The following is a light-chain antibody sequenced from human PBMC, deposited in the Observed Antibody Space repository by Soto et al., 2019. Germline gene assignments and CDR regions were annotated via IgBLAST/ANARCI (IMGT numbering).Light chain of an antibody. CDR2: GAS. V-gene: IGKV3-20*01. CDR3: QQYGSSPIT. Sequence: EIVCTPSQGTLSLSPAERATFSCRAIQSVSSSSLAWYQQKPGQAPRLLVYGASSRATGVPDRFSGSGSGTDFTLSISRQEPEDFAVYYCQQYGSSPITFGQGTRLEI. CDR1: QSVSSSS. J-gene: IGKJ5*01.